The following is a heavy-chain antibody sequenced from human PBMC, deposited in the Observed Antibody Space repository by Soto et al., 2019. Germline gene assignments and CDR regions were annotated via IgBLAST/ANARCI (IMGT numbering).Heavy chain of an antibody. CDR3: ARRRYCGYDCYHKHYNGMDV. D-gene: IGHD2-21*02. CDR2: VIPVPTTT. CDR1: GDTFSSYI. V-gene: IGHV1-69*08. J-gene: IGHJ6*02. Sequence: QVQLVQSGAAVKKPGSSVRVSCRSSGDTFSSYIVNWLRLAPGRGLQWMGSVIPVPTTTDYAQNFRGRVRISADSSTNTVYLDRSSLRSDDTAVYYCARRRYCGYDCYHKHYNGMDVWGQGSLVTVAS.